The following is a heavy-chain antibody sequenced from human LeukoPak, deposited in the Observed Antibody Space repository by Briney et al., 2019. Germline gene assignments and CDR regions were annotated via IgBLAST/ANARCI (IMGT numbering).Heavy chain of an antibody. Sequence: ASVKVSCKASGYTFTNYGISWVRQAPGQGLEWLGWISGYNGNTKFAQKLQGRVTMTTDTSTSTAYMELRSLRSDDTAVYYCARGLQENLAWLTAFSAFDIWGQGTMVTVSS. CDR3: ARGLQENLAWLTAFSAFDI. D-gene: IGHD6-19*01. CDR2: ISGYNGNT. CDR1: GYTFTNYG. J-gene: IGHJ3*02. V-gene: IGHV1-18*01.